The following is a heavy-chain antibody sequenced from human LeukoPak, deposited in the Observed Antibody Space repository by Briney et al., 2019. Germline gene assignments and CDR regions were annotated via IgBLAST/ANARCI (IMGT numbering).Heavy chain of an antibody. CDR1: GFTFDDYA. CDR3: ARGRIVAGVRY. V-gene: IGHV3-48*04. D-gene: IGHD3-22*01. Sequence: PGGSLRLSCAASGFTFDDYAMNWVRQAPGKGLEWVSYISSSRSIIYYADSVKGRFTISRDNAKNSLYLQMNSLRAEDTAVYYCARGRIVAGVRYWGQGTLVTVSS. CDR2: ISSSRSII. J-gene: IGHJ4*02.